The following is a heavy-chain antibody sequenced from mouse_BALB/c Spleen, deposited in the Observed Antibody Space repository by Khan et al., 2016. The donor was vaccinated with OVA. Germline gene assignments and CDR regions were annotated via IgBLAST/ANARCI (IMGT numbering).Heavy chain of an antibody. CDR1: GYSITSGYG. Sequence: EVQLQESGPGLVKPSQSLSLTCTVTGYSITSGYGWNWLRQFPGNKLEWMGYISYSGSTNYNPSLKSRIFISRDTSKNQFFLQLNSVTTEDTATYDCARTARIKYWGQGTTLTFSS. J-gene: IGHJ2*01. CDR3: ARTARIKY. CDR2: ISYSGST. D-gene: IGHD1-2*01. V-gene: IGHV3-2*02.